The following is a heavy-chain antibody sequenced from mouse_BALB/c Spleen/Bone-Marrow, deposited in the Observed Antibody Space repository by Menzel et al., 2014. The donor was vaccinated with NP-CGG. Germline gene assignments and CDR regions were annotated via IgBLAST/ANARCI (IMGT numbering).Heavy chain of an antibody. CDR1: GFDFSGFW. CDR2: INPNSRTI. Sequence: EVKVIESGGGLVQPGGSLKLSCAASGFDFSGFWMGWVRQAPGKGLEWIGEINPNSRTINYTPSLKDRFIISRDNAKNTLYLQMSKVRSEDTALYYCARLGYYGGLAYWGQGTLVTVSA. D-gene: IGHD2-3*01. J-gene: IGHJ3*01. V-gene: IGHV4-1*02. CDR3: ARLGYYGGLAY.